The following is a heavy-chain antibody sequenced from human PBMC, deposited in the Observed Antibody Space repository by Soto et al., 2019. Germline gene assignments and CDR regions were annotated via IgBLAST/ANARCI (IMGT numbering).Heavy chain of an antibody. D-gene: IGHD2-8*01. J-gene: IGHJ4*02. CDR2: ISNGNSYI. Sequence: EVQLVESGGGLVKPGGSLRLSCAASGFTFSTYTMYWVRQAPGKGLEWVSSISNGNSYISYADSVKGRFTISRDNAKNSLYLQMNSLRAEDTAVYYCTKWSTIDHWGQGTLVTVSS. CDR3: TKWSTIDH. V-gene: IGHV3-21*01. CDR1: GFTFSTYT.